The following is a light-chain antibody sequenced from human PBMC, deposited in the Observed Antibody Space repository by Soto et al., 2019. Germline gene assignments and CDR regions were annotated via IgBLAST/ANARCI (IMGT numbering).Light chain of an antibody. CDR1: QSISSW. V-gene: IGKV1-5*03. CDR3: QQYHTQWS. CDR2: KAS. J-gene: IGKJ1*01. Sequence: DIQMTQSPCTLSASLGARVTITCRASQSISSWLAWYQQKPGKAPKLLIYKASTLKSGVPSRFSGSGSGTEFILTISSLQPDDFATYYCQQYHTQWSFGQGTKVDIK.